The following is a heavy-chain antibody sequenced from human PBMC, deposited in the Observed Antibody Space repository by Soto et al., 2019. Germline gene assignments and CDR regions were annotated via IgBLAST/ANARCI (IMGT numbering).Heavy chain of an antibody. V-gene: IGHV3-23*01. CDR2: VSSSGGNT. CDR3: AKWADYYDSSGYYR. Sequence: GGSLRLSCAASGFTFSLYGMSWVRQAPGKGLEWVSSVSSSGGNTYYADSVKGRFTVSRDNSKDTLYLQMNTLRAEDTAVYYCAKWADYYDSSGYYRWGQGTLVTVSS. D-gene: IGHD3-22*01. J-gene: IGHJ4*02. CDR1: GFTFSLYG.